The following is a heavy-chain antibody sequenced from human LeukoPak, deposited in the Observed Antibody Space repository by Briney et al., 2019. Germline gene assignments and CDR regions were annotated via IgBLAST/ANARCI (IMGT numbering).Heavy chain of an antibody. CDR1: GDSVSNGGYF. V-gene: IGHV4-31*11. D-gene: IGHD2-21*02. Sequence: SETLSLTCAVSGDSVSNGGYFWTWIRQHPGKGLEWIGSISNSGTTSYNPSLKSRVSISLDTSNNHFSLRLGSVTAADTAVYFCARDVVVTSSPDAFDIWGQGTMVTVSS. CDR2: ISNSGTT. J-gene: IGHJ3*02. CDR3: ARDVVVTSSPDAFDI.